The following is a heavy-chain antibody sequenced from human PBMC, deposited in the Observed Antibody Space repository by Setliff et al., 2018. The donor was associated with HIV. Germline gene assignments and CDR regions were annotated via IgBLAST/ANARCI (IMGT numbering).Heavy chain of an antibody. D-gene: IGHD3-9*01. CDR3: ARGGVLRYFDWAY. Sequence: SETLSLTCTVSGGSISNYYWSWIRQHPGMGLEWIGYIYTSGSTDYYHSLKSRVTISVDTSKNQFSMQLSSVTAADTAVYYCARGGVLRYFDWAYWGQGTLVTSPQ. CDR2: IYTSGST. V-gene: IGHV4-4*08. J-gene: IGHJ4*02. CDR1: GGSISNYY.